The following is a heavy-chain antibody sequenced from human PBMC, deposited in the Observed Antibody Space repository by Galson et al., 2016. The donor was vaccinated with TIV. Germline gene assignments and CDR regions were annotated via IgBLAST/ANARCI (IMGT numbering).Heavy chain of an antibody. V-gene: IGHV4-34*01. Sequence: ETLSLTCAVSGGSFSGHFGAWIRQSPEKGLEWLGEVHDAGITHYNPSLKSRLTMSADTANNQFSLRLTAVTAADTAVYFCAGRRAPRQSLYYGLDVWGQGTTVVVSS. CDR3: AGRRAPRQSLYYGLDV. D-gene: IGHD6-19*01. J-gene: IGHJ6*02. CDR2: VHDAGIT. CDR1: GGSFSGHF.